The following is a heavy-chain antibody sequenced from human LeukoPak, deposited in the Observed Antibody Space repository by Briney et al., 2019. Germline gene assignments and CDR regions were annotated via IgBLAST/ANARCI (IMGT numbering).Heavy chain of an antibody. CDR1: GYMFTSYY. D-gene: IGHD3-10*01. Sequence: VRVSCTAAGYMFTSYYMHCVGQAPGHELEWRGIIHPSGGSTSYAQKFHGRVTLTIEPSSNTTFMELRSLTSDDTAVYYCARAETMALYFLHWGQGTLVTVTS. CDR3: ARAETMALYFLH. V-gene: IGHV1-46*01. CDR2: IHPSGGST. J-gene: IGHJ1*01.